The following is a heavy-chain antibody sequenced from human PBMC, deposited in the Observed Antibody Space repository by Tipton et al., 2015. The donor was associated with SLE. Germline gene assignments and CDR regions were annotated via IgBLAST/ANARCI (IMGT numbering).Heavy chain of an antibody. CDR3: ARLGAEDAFDI. D-gene: IGHD3-16*01. CDR2: IYYSGST. J-gene: IGHJ3*02. Sequence: TLSLTCTVSGGSISSSSYYWGWIRQPPGKGLAWIGSIYYSGSTYYNPSLKSRVTISVDTSKNQFSLKLSSVTAADTAVYYCARLGAEDAFDIWGQGTMVTVSS. V-gene: IGHV4-39*01. CDR1: GGSISSSSYY.